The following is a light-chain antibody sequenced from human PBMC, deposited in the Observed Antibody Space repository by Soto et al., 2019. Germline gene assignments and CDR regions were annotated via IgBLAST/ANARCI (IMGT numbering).Light chain of an antibody. V-gene: IGKV1-5*03. CDR2: KAS. Sequence: DIQMTQSPSTLSASVGDRVTITCRASQSISSWLAWYQQKPGKAPKVLIYKASSLESGVPSRFSGNGSGTEFTLTISSLQPDDVATYYCQQYNTYRTFGQGTKVEIK. CDR3: QQYNTYRT. CDR1: QSISSW. J-gene: IGKJ1*01.